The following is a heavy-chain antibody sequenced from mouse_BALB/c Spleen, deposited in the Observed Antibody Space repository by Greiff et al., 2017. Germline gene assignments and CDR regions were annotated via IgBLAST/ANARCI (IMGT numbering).Heavy chain of an antibody. D-gene: IGHD1-1*01. Sequence: EVKLMESGGGLVKPGGSLKLSCAASGFAFSSYDMSWVRQTPEKRLEWVAYISSGGGSTYYPDTVKGRFTISRDNAKNTLYLQMSSLKSEDTAMYYCARPHYYGSSLDYGGQGTTLTVSS. CDR2: ISSGGGST. CDR1: GFAFSSYD. CDR3: ARPHYYGSSLDY. V-gene: IGHV5-12-1*01. J-gene: IGHJ2*01.